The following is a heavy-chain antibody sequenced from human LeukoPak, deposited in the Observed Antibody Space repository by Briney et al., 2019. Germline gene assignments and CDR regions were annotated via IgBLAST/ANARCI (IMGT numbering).Heavy chain of an antibody. V-gene: IGHV4-34*01. Sequence: SESLSLTRAVYGGSFSVYYWSWIRDPPGRGREWGGEINHSGSTNYNTSLKSRATISVDTSKNQCYLKLSSVTAEDTAVYYCARGHGYCSSTSCKPKYYYYYYGMDVWGKGTTVTVSS. D-gene: IGHD2-2*01. CDR2: INHSGST. CDR1: GGSFSVYY. J-gene: IGHJ6*04. CDR3: ARGHGYCSSTSCKPKYYYYYYGMDV.